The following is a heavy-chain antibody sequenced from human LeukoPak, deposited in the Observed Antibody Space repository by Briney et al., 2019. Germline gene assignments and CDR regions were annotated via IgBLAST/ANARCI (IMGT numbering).Heavy chain of an antibody. CDR1: GFTFSNYA. CDR3: AREAQGCSITSCYFDS. D-gene: IGHD2-2*01. CDR2: ISGSDGNT. Sequence: GGSLRLSCAASGFTFSNYAMSWVRQAPGKGLEWVSTISGSDGNTYYADSVKGRFTISRDNSKNTLFLQMNSLRAEDTAVYYFAREAQGCSITSCYFDSWGQGTLVTVSS. V-gene: IGHV3-23*01. J-gene: IGHJ4*02.